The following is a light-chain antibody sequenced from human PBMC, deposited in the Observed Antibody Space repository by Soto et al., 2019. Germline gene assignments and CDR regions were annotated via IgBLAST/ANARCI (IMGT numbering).Light chain of an antibody. Sequence: EIVLTQSPGTLSLSPGERATLSCRASQSVSSSYLAWYQQKPGQAPRLLIYGASSRATGIPGRFNGSGSGTAFTLTISRLEPEDLAVYYCQQYGSSPYTFGQGTKLEIK. V-gene: IGKV3-20*01. J-gene: IGKJ2*01. CDR3: QQYGSSPYT. CDR1: QSVSSSY. CDR2: GAS.